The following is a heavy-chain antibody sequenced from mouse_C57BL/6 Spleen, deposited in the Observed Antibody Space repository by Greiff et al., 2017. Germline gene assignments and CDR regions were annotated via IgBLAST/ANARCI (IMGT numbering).Heavy chain of an antibody. J-gene: IGHJ3*01. CDR3: ARSLYYGSSYGTY. CDR2: INPNYGTS. V-gene: IGHV1-39*01. Sequence: EVQLQQSGPELVKPGASVKISCKASGYSFTDYNMNWVKQSNGKSLEWIGVINPNYGTSSYNQKFKGKATLTVDQSSITAYMQLNSLTSEDSAVYYCARSLYYGSSYGTYWGQGTLVTVSA. D-gene: IGHD1-1*01. CDR1: GYSFTDYN.